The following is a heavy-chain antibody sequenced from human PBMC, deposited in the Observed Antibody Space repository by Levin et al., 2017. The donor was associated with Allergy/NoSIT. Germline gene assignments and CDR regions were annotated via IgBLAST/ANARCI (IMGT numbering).Heavy chain of an antibody. Sequence: GGSLRLSCAASGFTFSSYAMHWVRQAPGRGLEWVALIWYDGSNKYYADSVEGRFTISRDNSKNTLYLLMNSLRAEDTAVYYCAIRFSNAFDYWGQGTLVTVSS. CDR2: IWYDGSNK. V-gene: IGHV3-33*01. CDR1: GFTFSSYA. CDR3: AIRFSNAFDY. D-gene: IGHD4-11*01. J-gene: IGHJ4*02.